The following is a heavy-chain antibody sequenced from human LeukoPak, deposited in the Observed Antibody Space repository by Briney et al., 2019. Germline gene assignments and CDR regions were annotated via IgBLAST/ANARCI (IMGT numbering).Heavy chain of an antibody. D-gene: IGHD1-26*01. V-gene: IGHV3-33*01. CDR1: GFTFNSYG. CDR2: IWYDGSNK. Sequence: PGRSLRLSCAASGFTFNSYGLHWVRQAPGKGLEWVALIWYDGSNKYYADSVKGRFTISRDNSKNTLFLQMNSLRADDTAVYYCAAEPGGGSSPYYFEYWGQGTLDTVSS. CDR3: AAEPGGGSSPYYFEY. J-gene: IGHJ4*02.